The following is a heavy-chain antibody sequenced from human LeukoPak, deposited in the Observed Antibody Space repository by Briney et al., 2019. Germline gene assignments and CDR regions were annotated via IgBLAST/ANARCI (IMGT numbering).Heavy chain of an antibody. CDR3: AKPTRKYDYGDYFDY. J-gene: IGHJ4*02. CDR2: IRHDGNDK. CDR1: GFTFTSYG. V-gene: IGHV3-30*02. D-gene: IGHD4-17*01. Sequence: GGSLRLSCVASGFTFTSYGMHWVRQAPGKGLEWVALIRHDGNDKYYAETVKGRFTISRDNSKNTLYLQMNSLRAEDTAVYYCAKPTRKYDYGDYFDYWGQGTLVTASS.